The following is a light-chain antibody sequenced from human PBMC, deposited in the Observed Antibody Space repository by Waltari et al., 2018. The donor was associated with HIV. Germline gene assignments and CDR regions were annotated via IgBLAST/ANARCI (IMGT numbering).Light chain of an antibody. J-gene: IGLJ3*02. V-gene: IGLV10-54*01. CDR2: RGN. CDR3: SSWDTRLNGWV. CDR1: KNNVGFQG. Sequence: AGLTQPPSVSKALGQTATLTCTGDKNNVGFQGAAWLKHHQGHPPKLLPYRGNNRPSGVPDRFSASTSGKTAALNITGLQADDEADYYCSSWDTRLNGWVFGGGTHLTVL.